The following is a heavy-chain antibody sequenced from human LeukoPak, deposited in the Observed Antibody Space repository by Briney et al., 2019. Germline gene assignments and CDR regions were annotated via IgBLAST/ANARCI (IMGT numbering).Heavy chain of an antibody. CDR1: GFTFSSYW. CDR2: IKQDGSEK. D-gene: IGHD3-22*01. CDR3: ARRKAYYDSSGYYCDY. V-gene: IGHV3-7*01. Sequence: GGSLRLSCAASGFTFSSYWTSWVRQAPGKGLEWVANIKQDGSEKYYVDSVKGRFTISRDNAKNSLYLQMNSLRAEDTAVYYCARRKAYYDSSGYYCDYWGQGTLVTVSS. J-gene: IGHJ4*02.